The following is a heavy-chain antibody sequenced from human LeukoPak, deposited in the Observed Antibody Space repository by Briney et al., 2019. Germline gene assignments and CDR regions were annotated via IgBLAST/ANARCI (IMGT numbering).Heavy chain of an antibody. D-gene: IGHD2-15*01. CDR1: GGSFSGDY. CDR2: INHSGST. V-gene: IGHV4-34*01. J-gene: IGHJ4*02. CDR3: ARSSGHCSGGSCYGY. Sequence: SETLSLTCAVYGGSFSGDYWSWIRQPPGKGLEWIGEINHSGSTNYNPSLKSRVTISVDTSKNQFSLKLNSVTAADTAVYYCARSSGHCSGGSCYGYWGQGTLVTVSS.